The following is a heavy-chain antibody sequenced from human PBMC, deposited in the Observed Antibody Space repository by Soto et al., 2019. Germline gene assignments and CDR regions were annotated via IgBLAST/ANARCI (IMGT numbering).Heavy chain of an antibody. CDR3: ARGGQQLVFDY. Sequence: QVQLVESGGGVVQPGRSLRLSCAASGFTFSSYGMHWVRQAPGKGLEWVAVVLYDGSNKYYADSVKGRFTISRDNSKNTLYLQMNSLRAEDTAVYYCARGGQQLVFDYWGQGTLVTVSS. CDR2: VLYDGSNK. CDR1: GFTFSSYG. V-gene: IGHV3-33*01. J-gene: IGHJ4*02. D-gene: IGHD6-13*01.